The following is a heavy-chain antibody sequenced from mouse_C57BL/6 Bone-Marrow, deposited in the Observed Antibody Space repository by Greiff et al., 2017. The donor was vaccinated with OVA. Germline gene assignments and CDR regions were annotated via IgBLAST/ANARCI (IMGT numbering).Heavy chain of an antibody. D-gene: IGHD2-4*01. CDR3: ARERDYDRFAY. Sequence: EVQGVESGGGLVKPGGSLKLSCAASGFTFSSYAMSWVRQTPEKRLEWVATISDGGSYTYYPDNVKGRFTISRDNAKNNLYLQMSHLKSEDTAMYYCARERDYDRFAYWGQGTLVTVSA. CDR2: ISDGGSYT. V-gene: IGHV5-4*01. CDR1: GFTFSSYA. J-gene: IGHJ3*01.